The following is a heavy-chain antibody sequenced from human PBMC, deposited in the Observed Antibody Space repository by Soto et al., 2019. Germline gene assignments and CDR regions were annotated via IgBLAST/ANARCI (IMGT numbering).Heavy chain of an antibody. D-gene: IGHD5-12*01. Sequence: QVQLQESGPGLVKPSQTLSLTCTVSGGSISSGGYYWSWIRQHPGKGLEWIGYIYYSGSTYYNPSLKSRVTISVVTSKNQFSLKLSSVTAADTAVYYCARGRFGYSGYEPFDTWGQGTLVTVSS. V-gene: IGHV4-31*03. CDR1: GGSISSGGYY. CDR3: ARGRFGYSGYEPFDT. J-gene: IGHJ5*02. CDR2: IYYSGST.